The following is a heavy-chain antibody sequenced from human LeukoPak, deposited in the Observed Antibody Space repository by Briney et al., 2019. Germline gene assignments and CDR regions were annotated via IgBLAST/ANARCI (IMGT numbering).Heavy chain of an antibody. V-gene: IGHV1-2*02. J-gene: IGHJ4*02. D-gene: IGHD3-22*01. CDR1: GYTFTSYD. CDR2: INPNSGGT. Sequence: ASVKVSCKASGYTFTSYDINWVRQATGQGLEWMGWINPNSGGTNYAQKFQGRVTMTRDTSISTAYMELSRLRSDDTAVYYCARPYYYDSSGYYYGYWGQGTLVTVSS. CDR3: ARPYYYDSSGYYYGY.